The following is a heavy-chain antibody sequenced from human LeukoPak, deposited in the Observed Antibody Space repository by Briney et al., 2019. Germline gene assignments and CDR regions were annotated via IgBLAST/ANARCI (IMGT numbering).Heavy chain of an antibody. CDR2: INPNSGGT. Sequence: GASVNVSCKASGYTFTGYYMHWVRQAPGQGLEWMGWINPNSGGTNYAQKFQGRVTMTRDTSIGTAYMELSRLRSDDTAVYYCARGALRYEYYYYYMDVWGKGTTVTISS. CDR1: GYTFTGYY. D-gene: IGHD4-17*01. CDR3: ARGALRYEYYYYYMDV. V-gene: IGHV1-2*02. J-gene: IGHJ6*03.